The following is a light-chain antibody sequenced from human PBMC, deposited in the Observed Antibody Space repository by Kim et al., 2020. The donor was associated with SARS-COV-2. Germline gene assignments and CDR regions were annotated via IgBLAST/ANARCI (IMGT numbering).Light chain of an antibody. V-gene: IGLV1-47*01. CDR3: ATWDDRLIGWV. Sequence: GQSVTLPFSGNSSNIVGKYLYRYPHLPGTAPKLLLYRSNQRPSGVPDRFSGSKSGTSASLAISGLRSEDEAEYYCATWDDRLIGWVFGGGTQLTVL. CDR1: SSNIVGKY. CDR2: RSN. J-gene: IGLJ3*02.